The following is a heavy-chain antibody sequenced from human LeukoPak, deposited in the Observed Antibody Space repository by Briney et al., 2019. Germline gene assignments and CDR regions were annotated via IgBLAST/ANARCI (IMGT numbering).Heavy chain of an antibody. CDR2: IIPIFGTA. CDR3: ARGSYGYGSSTSCYDAFDI. Sequence: SVKVSCKASGGTFISYAISWVRQAPGQGLEWMGGIIPIFGTANYAQKFQGRVTITTGESTSTAYMELSSLRSEDTAVYYCARGSYGYGSSTSCYDAFDIWGQGTMVTVSS. V-gene: IGHV1-69*05. CDR1: GGTFISYA. D-gene: IGHD2-2*01. J-gene: IGHJ3*02.